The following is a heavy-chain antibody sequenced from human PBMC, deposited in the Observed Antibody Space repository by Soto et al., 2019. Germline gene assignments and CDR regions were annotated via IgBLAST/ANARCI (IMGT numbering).Heavy chain of an antibody. D-gene: IGHD3-3*01. CDR2: IYHSGST. CDR1: GCSISSSNW. J-gene: IGHJ6*02. CDR3: ARDPQRLLRFYSYYYYGMDV. V-gene: IGHV4-4*02. Sequence: PSETLSLICAFSGCSISSSNWLIWVRQPPGKGLEWIGEIYHSGSTNYNPSLKSRVTISVDKSKNQFSLKLSSVTAADTAVYYCARDPQRLLRFYSYYYYGMDVWGQGTTVTVSS.